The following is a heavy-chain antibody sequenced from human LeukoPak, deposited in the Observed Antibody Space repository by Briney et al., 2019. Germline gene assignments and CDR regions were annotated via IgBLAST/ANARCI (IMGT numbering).Heavy chain of an antibody. CDR3: ARDSSAYCSSTSCYTGYYYGMDV. V-gene: IGHV4-4*07. Sequence: SETLSLTCTVSGGSISSYYWSWIRQPAGKGLEWIGRIYTSGSTNYNPSLKSRVTMSVDTSKNQFSLKLSSVTAADTAVYYCARDSSAYCSSTSCYTGYYYGMDVWGQGTTATVSS. CDR2: IYTSGST. J-gene: IGHJ6*02. CDR1: GGSISSYY. D-gene: IGHD2-2*02.